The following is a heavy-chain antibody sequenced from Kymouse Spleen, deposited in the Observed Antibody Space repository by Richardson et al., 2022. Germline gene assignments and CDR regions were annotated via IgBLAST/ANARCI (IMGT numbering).Heavy chain of an antibody. Sequence: EVQLVESGGGLVQPGGSLRLSCAASGFTFSSYAMSWVRQAPGKGLEWVSAISGSGGSTYYADSVKGRFTISRDNSKNTLYLQMNSLRAEDTAVYYCAKAGIAARHYYYYGMDVWGQGTTVTVSS. CDR1: GFTFSSYA. CDR2: ISGSGGST. CDR3: AKAGIAARHYYYYGMDV. D-gene: IGHD6-6*01. J-gene: IGHJ6*02. V-gene: IGHV3-23*04.